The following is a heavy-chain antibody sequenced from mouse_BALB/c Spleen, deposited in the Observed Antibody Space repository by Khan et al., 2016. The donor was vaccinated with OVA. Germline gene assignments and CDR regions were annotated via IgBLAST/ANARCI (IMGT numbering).Heavy chain of an antibody. J-gene: IGHJ3*01. CDR3: VNHGSTSAWFTY. V-gene: IGHV1-7*01. Sequence: VKLLESGAELAKPGASVKMSCKASGYTFTSFWMHWVKQRPGQGLEWIGYINPSTDYTEYNQRFKDKATLTADKSSSTAYMRLTSLTSDDSAVYYCVNHGSTSAWFTYWGQGTLVTVSA. D-gene: IGHD1-1*01. CDR2: INPSTDYT. CDR1: GYTFTSFW.